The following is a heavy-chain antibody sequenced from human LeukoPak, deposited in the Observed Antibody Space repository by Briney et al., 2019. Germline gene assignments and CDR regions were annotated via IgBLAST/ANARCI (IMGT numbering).Heavy chain of an antibody. V-gene: IGHV1-46*01. CDR3: ARDRDWHCDY. CDR2: INPSVDVT. J-gene: IGHJ4*02. Sequence: ASVKVSCTASGYTFSSHSMHWVRQAPGQGLEWMGIINPSVDVTTYAQNFQGRVIITRDMSTSTVYMELSSLRSEDTAVYYCARDRDWHCDYWGQGTLVTVSS. D-gene: IGHD2-21*02. CDR1: GYTFSSHS.